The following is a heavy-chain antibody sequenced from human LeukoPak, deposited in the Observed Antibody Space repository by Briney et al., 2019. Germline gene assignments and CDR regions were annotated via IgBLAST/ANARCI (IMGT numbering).Heavy chain of an antibody. V-gene: IGHV3-30*01. J-gene: IGHJ4*02. CDR1: GFSFNRYA. CDR2: VSYDGSDE. CDR3: ARVDSRSGSSFSAS. D-gene: IGHD3-3*01. Sequence: QPGGSLRLSCAASGFSFNRYAMQWVRQAPGKGLEWVAAVSYDGSDEYYADSVKGRLTVSRDNSKNTLSLEIHSLKVEDTAVYYCARVDSRSGSSFSASWGQGTLVTVSS.